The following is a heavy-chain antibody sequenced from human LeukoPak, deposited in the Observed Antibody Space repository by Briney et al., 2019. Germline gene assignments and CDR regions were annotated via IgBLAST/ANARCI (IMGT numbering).Heavy chain of an antibody. CDR3: AKDTDYYDSSGTFFDY. D-gene: IGHD3-22*01. J-gene: IGHJ4*02. Sequence: PGGSLRLSCAASGFTFSSYAMSWVRQAPGKGLEWVSAISGSGGSTCYADSVKGRFTISRDNSKNTLYLQMNSLRAEDTAVYYCAKDTDYYDSSGTFFDYWGQGTLVTVSS. V-gene: IGHV3-23*01. CDR1: GFTFSSYA. CDR2: ISGSGGST.